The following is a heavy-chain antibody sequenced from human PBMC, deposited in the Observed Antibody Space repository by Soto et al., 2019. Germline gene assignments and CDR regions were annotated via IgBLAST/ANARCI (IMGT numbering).Heavy chain of an antibody. Sequence: EVQLVESGGGLVKPGGSLRLSCAASGFTFSNAWMSWVRQAPGKGLEWVGRIKSKTDGGTTDYAAPVKGRFTISRDDSKNTLYLQMNSLKTEDTAVYYCTAVVATIIYKSRDYWGQGTLVTVSS. CDR2: IKSKTDGGTT. J-gene: IGHJ4*02. CDR3: TAVVATIIYKSRDY. CDR1: GFTFSNAW. V-gene: IGHV3-15*01. D-gene: IGHD5-12*01.